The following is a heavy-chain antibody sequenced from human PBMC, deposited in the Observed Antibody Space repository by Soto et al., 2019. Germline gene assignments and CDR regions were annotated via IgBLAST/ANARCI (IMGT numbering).Heavy chain of an antibody. Sequence: QLQLQESGPGLVKPSETLSLTCTVSGGSISSSSYYWGWIRQPPGKGLEWIGSIYYSGSTYYNPSLKSRVTISVDTSKNQFSLKLSSVTAADTAVYYCARHAYDSSGYYFDAFDIWGQGTMVTVSS. V-gene: IGHV4-39*01. J-gene: IGHJ3*02. CDR1: GGSISSSSYY. CDR2: IYYSGST. CDR3: ARHAYDSSGYYFDAFDI. D-gene: IGHD3-22*01.